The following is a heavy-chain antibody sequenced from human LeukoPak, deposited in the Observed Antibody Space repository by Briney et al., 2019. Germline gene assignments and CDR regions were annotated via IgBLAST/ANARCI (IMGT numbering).Heavy chain of an antibody. CDR2: IYYSGST. J-gene: IGHJ4*02. CDR3: ARVGYSYGRLFDY. Sequence: SETLSLTCTVSGVSISSHYWSWIRQPPGKGLEWVGYIYYSGSTNYNPSLKSRLTISVDTYKNQFSLKLSSVTAADTAVYYCARVGYSYGRLFDYWGQGTLVTVSS. CDR1: GVSISSHY. D-gene: IGHD5-18*01. V-gene: IGHV4-59*11.